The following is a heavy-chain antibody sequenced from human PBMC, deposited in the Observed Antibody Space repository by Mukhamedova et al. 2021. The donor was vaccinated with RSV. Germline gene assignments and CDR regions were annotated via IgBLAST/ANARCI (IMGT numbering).Heavy chain of an antibody. Sequence: SYADFVKGRFTISRDNAKNTLYLQMNSLTDEDTAVYYCVRSVTHHYRWFDSWGQGTLLPVSS. V-gene: IGHV3-74*01. CDR3: VRSVTHHYRWFDS. J-gene: IGHJ5*01. D-gene: IGHD3-10*01.